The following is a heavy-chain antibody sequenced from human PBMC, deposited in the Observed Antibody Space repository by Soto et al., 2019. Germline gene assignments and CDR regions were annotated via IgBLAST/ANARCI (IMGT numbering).Heavy chain of an antibody. D-gene: IGHD3-3*01. CDR2: INPNGGDT. Sequence: DSVKVSCKESGYTFTYYRVHWVRQAPGQGLEWMGIINPNGGDTTYAQKFQGRVTMTRDTSTSTVYMEVSSLRSEDTALYYCAKTATSDFFFFCLDDWGQVTSVTVS. J-gene: IGHJ4*02. CDR3: AKTATSDFFFFCLDD. CDR1: GYTFTYYR. V-gene: IGHV1-46*01.